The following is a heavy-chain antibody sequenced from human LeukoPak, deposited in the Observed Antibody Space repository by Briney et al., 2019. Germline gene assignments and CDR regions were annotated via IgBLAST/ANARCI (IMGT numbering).Heavy chain of an antibody. J-gene: IGHJ4*02. CDR1: GGSITSTNW. CDR3: ARNGGNSDVDD. Sequence: KPSETLSLTCAVSGGSITSTNWWSWVRQPPGKGLEWIGEIYHSGSTNYNSSLKSRVTISVDKSKNQFSLKLSSVTAADMAVYYCARNGGNSDVDDWGQGTLVTVSS. CDR2: IYHSGST. D-gene: IGHD4-23*01. V-gene: IGHV4-4*02.